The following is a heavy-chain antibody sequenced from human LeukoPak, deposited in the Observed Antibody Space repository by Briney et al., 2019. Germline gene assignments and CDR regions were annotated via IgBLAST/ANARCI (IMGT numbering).Heavy chain of an antibody. J-gene: IGHJ4*02. CDR1: GSRFTSYW. V-gene: IGHV5-51*01. CDR3: VVAATNY. D-gene: IGHD2-15*01. Sequence: GESLQISCKGSGSRFTSYWSGGGRQLPGKGLGWMGIIYPGESDTRYSPSFQGQVTISADKSISTAYLQWSSLKASDTAMYYCVVAATNYWGQGTLVTVSS. CDR2: IYPGESDT.